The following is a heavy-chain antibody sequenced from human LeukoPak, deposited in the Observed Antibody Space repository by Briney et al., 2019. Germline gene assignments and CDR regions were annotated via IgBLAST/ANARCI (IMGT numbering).Heavy chain of an antibody. CDR2: THYTGET. V-gene: IGHV4-59*08. Sequence: SGGXXXXHYWSWIRQPPGKGLEWLGYTHYTGETSSNPSLRSRLTMSTDMSKNQVSLTLNFVTAADTAVYYCATSPPGDYGVGDWGQGLLVTVS. J-gene: IGHJ4*02. CDR1: GGXXXXHY. CDR3: ATSPPGDYGVGD. D-gene: IGHD3-16*01.